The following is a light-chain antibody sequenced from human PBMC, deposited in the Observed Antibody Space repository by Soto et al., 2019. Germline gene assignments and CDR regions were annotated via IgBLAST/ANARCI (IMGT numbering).Light chain of an antibody. Sequence: ESVLTQSPGTLSLSPGERATLSCRASQTVIKNYLAWYQRKPGQAPRLLIYGASNRATGIPDRFSGGGSGTAFTLSISRLEPEDSALYYCQKYETSPYTFGQGTKLEIK. V-gene: IGKV3-20*01. CDR2: GAS. CDR3: QKYETSPYT. J-gene: IGKJ2*01. CDR1: QTVIKNY.